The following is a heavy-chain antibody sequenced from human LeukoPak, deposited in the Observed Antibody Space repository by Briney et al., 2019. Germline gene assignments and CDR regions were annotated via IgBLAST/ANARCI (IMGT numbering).Heavy chain of an antibody. CDR2: ISSSSSYI. D-gene: IGHD5-18*01. CDR3: ARDLAIQLPGTFDY. J-gene: IGHJ4*02. Sequence: GGSLRLSCAASGFTFSSYSMNWVRQAPGKGLEWVSSISSSSSYIYYADSVKGRFTISRDNAKNSLYLQMNSLRAEDTAVYYCARDLAIQLPGTFDYWGQGTLVTVSS. V-gene: IGHV3-21*01. CDR1: GFTFSSYS.